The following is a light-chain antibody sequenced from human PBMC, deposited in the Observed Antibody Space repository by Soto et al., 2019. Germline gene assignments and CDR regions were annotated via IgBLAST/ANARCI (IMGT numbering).Light chain of an antibody. CDR1: SSNIGAGYD. CDR3: PSYDSSLSGSV. CDR2: GNS. V-gene: IGLV1-40*01. Sequence: QSVLTPPPSVSGAPGQRVTISCTGSSSNIGAGYDVHWYQQLPGTAPKLLIYGNSNRPSGVPDRFSGSKSGPSASLAITGLQAEDEADYYCPSYDSSLSGSVFGGGTQLTVL. J-gene: IGLJ2*01.